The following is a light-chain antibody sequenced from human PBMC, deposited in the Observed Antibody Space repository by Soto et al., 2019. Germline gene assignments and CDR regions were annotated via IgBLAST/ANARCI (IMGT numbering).Light chain of an antibody. CDR2: GAS. J-gene: IGKJ3*01. CDR3: QQYVTPPFT. CDR1: ESVNRVY. Sequence: EIVMAQSPATLSLSTGERATLSCRTSESVNRVYLAWYQHKPGQAPRLLIFGASERATGIPDRFSGSGSGTDFTLTISRLEPEYFGVYYCQQYVTPPFTFGPGTKVDIK. V-gene: IGKV3-20*01.